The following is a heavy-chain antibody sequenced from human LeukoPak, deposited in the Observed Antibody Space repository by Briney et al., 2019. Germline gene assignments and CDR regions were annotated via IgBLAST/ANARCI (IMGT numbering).Heavy chain of an antibody. Sequence: PGGSLRLSCAASGFTFSSYEMNWVRQAPGKGLEWVGRIKSKTDGGTTDYAAPVKGRFTISRDDSKNTLYLQMNSLKTEDTAVYYCNAGDGGYSYGYMYYYYYMDVWGKGTTVTVSS. CDR2: IKSKTDGGTT. CDR3: NAGDGGYSYGYMYYYYYMDV. D-gene: IGHD5-18*01. CDR1: GFTFSSYE. V-gene: IGHV3-15*01. J-gene: IGHJ6*03.